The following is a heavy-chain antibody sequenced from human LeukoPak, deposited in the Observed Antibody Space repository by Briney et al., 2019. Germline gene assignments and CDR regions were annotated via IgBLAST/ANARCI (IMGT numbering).Heavy chain of an antibody. CDR2: IYYIGST. J-gene: IGHJ5*02. D-gene: IGHD3-3*01. CDR3: ARERPIRFLEWLSLGYNWFDP. Sequence: SETLSLTCTVSGGSISSSSYYWGWIRQPPGEGLEWIGSIYYIGSTYYNPSLKSRVTISVDTSKNQFSLKLSSVTAADTAVYYCARERPIRFLEWLSLGYNWFDPWGQGTLVTVSS. CDR1: GGSISSSSYY. V-gene: IGHV4-39*07.